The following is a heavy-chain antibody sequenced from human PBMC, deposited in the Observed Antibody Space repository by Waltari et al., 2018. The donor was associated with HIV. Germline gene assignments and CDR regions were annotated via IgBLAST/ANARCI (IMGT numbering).Heavy chain of an antibody. CDR2: INAGNGNT. V-gene: IGHV1-3*01. CDR3: ARGKGYCSGGSCYPRDLLGY. D-gene: IGHD2-15*01. CDR1: GYTFTSYA. J-gene: IGHJ4*02. Sequence: QVQLVQSGAEVKKPGASVKVSCKASGYTFTSYAMHWVRQAPGQRLEWMGWINAGNGNTKYSQKFQGRVTITRDTSASTAYMELSSLRSEDTAVYYCARGKGYCSGGSCYPRDLLGYWGQGTLVTVSS.